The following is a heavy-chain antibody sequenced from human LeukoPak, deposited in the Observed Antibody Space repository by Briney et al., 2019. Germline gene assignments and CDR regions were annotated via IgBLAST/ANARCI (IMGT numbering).Heavy chain of an antibody. CDR2: INPNSGGT. CDR3: VRYFYDSSGSSSDAYDI. CDR1: GYTFTAYY. J-gene: IGHJ3*02. V-gene: IGHV1-2*02. Sequence: EASVKVSCKTSGYTFTAYYMHWVRQAPGQGLEWMGWINPNSGGTNYAQRLQGRVTMTRDTSISTAYMELSSLRSDDSAVYYCVRYFYDSSGSSSDAYDIWGQGTMVTVSS. D-gene: IGHD3-22*01.